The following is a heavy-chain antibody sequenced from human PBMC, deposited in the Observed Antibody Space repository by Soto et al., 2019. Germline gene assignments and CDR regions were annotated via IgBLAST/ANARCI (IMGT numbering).Heavy chain of an antibody. CDR1: GHTFTGHH. CDR2: IDLDIGDT. V-gene: IGHV1-2*02. J-gene: IGHJ4*02. CDR3: ALEPTGTAGFDY. D-gene: IGHD2-21*02. Sequence: QVQMVQSGAEVKKPGASVKVSCKASGHTFTGHHMHWVRQAPGQGLEWMGLIDLDIGDTKYAQKLQGRVTSPSDTSITTAYMELRGLRSDDTAVYYCALEPTGTAGFDYWVQGTLVTVSS.